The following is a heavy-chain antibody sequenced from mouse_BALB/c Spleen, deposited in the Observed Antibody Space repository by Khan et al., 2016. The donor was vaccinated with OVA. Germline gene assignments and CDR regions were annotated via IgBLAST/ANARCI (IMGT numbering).Heavy chain of an antibody. D-gene: IGHD4-1*01. V-gene: IGHV5-6*01. J-gene: IGHJ3*01. Sequence: EVELVESGGDLVRPGGSLKLSCSASGFTFSTYSMSWVRQTPDKRLEWVATISSAGDYTFFPDSVKGRFTISRDNARNTLYLQMSSLRSEDTAMYYCASQLTGSFAYWGKGTLVTVSA. CDR1: GFTFSTYS. CDR2: ISSAGDYT. CDR3: ASQLTGSFAY.